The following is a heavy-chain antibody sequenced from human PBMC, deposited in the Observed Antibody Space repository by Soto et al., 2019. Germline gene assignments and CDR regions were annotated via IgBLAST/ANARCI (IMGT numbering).Heavy chain of an antibody. V-gene: IGHV5-51*01. J-gene: IGHJ5*02. D-gene: IGHD2-2*01. CDR2: IYPGGSDT. CDR3: ARQYCSSTSCYVSPWFDL. Sequence: GESLKISCKGSGYSFTSYWIGWVRQMPGKGLEWMGIIYPGGSDTRYSPSFQGQVTISADKSISTAYLQWSSLKASDTAMYYCARQYCSSTSCYVSPWFDLWGQGTLVIVSS. CDR1: GYSFTSYW.